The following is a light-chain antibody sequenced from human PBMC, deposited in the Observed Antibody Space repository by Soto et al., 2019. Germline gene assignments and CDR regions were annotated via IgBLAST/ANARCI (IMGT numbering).Light chain of an antibody. J-gene: IGLJ1*01. CDR2: DVS. Sequence: QSALTQPASVSGSPGLSIAISCTGTSSDVGGYNSVSWYQQHPGKAPKLIIYDVSNRPSGVSNRFSGSKSGNTASLTISGLQAEDEGDYYCSSYTTGGSYVFGTGTKVTVL. V-gene: IGLV2-14*01. CDR3: SSYTTGGSYV. CDR1: SSDVGGYNS.